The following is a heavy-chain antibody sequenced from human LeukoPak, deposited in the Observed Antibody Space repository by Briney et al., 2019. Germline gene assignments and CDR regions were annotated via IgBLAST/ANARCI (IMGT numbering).Heavy chain of an antibody. CDR3: ARTKGYSYGYSYFQH. Sequence: SETLSLTCAVYGGSFSGYCWSWIRQPPGKGLEWIGEINHSGSTNYNPSLKSRVTISVDTSKNQFSLKLSSVTAADTAVYYCARTKGYSYGYSYFQHWGQGTLVTVSS. V-gene: IGHV4-34*01. D-gene: IGHD5-18*01. CDR2: INHSGST. J-gene: IGHJ1*01. CDR1: GGSFSGYC.